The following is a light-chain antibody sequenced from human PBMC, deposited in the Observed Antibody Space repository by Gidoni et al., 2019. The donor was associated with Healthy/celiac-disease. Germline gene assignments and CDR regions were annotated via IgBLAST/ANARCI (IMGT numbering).Light chain of an antibody. CDR3: QQYDNLPRS. Sequence: DIQMTQSPSSLSASVGDRVTITCQASQDISNYLNWYQQKQGKAPKLLIYDASNLETGVPSRFSGSGSGTDFTFTISSLQPEDIATYYCQQYDNLPRSFGGXTKVEIK. J-gene: IGKJ4*01. CDR1: QDISNY. V-gene: IGKV1-33*01. CDR2: DAS.